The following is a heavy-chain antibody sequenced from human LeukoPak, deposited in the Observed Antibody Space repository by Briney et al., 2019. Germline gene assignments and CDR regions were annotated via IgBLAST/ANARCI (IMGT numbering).Heavy chain of an antibody. J-gene: IGHJ4*02. CDR2: ISAYNGNT. D-gene: IGHD2-21*01. Sequence: ASVEVSCKASGYTFTSYGISWVRQAPGQGVEWRGWISAYNGNTNYAQKLQGRVTITTDTSPSTAYMELRSLRSDDTAVYYCAREYCGGDCYVHYWRQGTLVTVSS. CDR1: GYTFTSYG. CDR3: AREYCGGDCYVHY. V-gene: IGHV1-18*01.